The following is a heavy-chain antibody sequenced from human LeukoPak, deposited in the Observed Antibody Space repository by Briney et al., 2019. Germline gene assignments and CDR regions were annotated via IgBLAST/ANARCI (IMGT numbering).Heavy chain of an antibody. CDR2: ITGSGGRT. CDR1: GFTFSSYA. J-gene: IGHJ4*02. Sequence: GGSLRLSCAASGFTFSSYAMNWVRQAPGKGLEWVSAITGSGGRTYYADSVKGRFTISRDNSKNTLYLQMNSLRAEDTAVYYCAGDQAVRYYDILTGYYNLYYFDYWGQGTLVTVSS. V-gene: IGHV3-23*01. D-gene: IGHD3-9*01. CDR3: AGDQAVRYYDILTGYYNLYYFDY.